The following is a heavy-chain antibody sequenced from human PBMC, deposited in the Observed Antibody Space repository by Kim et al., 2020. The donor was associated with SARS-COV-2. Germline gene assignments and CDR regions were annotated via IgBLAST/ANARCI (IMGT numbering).Heavy chain of an antibody. Sequence: GGSLRLSCAASGFIFINYAMCWVRQAPGKGLEWVSGISGSGGSRYYADSVKGRFTISRDISKNTLYLQMSSLRAEDTAVYYCAKAVGGYYYYYGMDVWG. CDR3: AKAVGGYYYYYGMDV. CDR2: ISGSGGSR. D-gene: IGHD3-10*01. CDR1: GFIFINYA. V-gene: IGHV3-23*01. J-gene: IGHJ6*02.